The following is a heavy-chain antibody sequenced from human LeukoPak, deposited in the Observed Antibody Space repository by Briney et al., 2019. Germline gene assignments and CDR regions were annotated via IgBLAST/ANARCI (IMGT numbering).Heavy chain of an antibody. J-gene: IGHJ3*02. D-gene: IGHD1-1*01. V-gene: IGHV3-9*01. Sequence: HPGGSLRLSCAASGFTFDDYAMHWVRHAPGKGLEWVSGISWNSGSIGYADSVKGRFTISRDNAKNSLYLQMNSLRAEDTALYYCAKDISWNTGDAFDIWGQGTMVTVSS. CDR1: GFTFDDYA. CDR3: AKDISWNTGDAFDI. CDR2: ISWNSGSI.